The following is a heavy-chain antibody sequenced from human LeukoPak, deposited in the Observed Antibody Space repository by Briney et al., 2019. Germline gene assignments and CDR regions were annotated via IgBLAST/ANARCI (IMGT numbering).Heavy chain of an antibody. CDR2: LYYSGST. V-gene: IGHV4-39*01. CDR3: ARLHYYGSGSYCPFDY. D-gene: IGHD3-10*01. Sequence: SETLSLTCTVSGGSINSSSYYWGWIRQPPGKGLEWIGSLYYSGSTYYNPSFKSRVTISVDTSKNQFSLKLSSVTAADTAVYCCARLHYYGSGSYCPFDYWGQGTLVTVSS. CDR1: GGSINSSSYY. J-gene: IGHJ4*02.